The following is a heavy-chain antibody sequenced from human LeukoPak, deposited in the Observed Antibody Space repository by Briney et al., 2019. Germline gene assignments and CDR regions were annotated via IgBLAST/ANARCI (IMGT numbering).Heavy chain of an antibody. CDR1: GGSISSYY. CDR2: IYYSGST. D-gene: IGHD3-9*01. Sequence: PSETLSLTCTVSGGSISSYYWSWIGQPPGKGLEWIGYIYYSGSTNYNPSLKSRVTISVDTSKNQFSLKLSSVTAADTAVYYCARLTASTLGPWGQGTLVTVSS. J-gene: IGHJ5*02. CDR3: ARLTASTLGP. V-gene: IGHV4-59*01.